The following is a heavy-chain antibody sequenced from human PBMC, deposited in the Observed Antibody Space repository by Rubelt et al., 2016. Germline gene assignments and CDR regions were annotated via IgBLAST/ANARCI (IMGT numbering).Heavy chain of an antibody. CDR1: GFTLSNYW. CDR3: VRDLALQIYNYYAVDV. Sequence: EVQLVESGGDLVQPGGSLRLSCAASGFTLSNYWMSWVRQAPGKGLEWVANIKKDGSKDYYVDSVKDRFTITRNDVKNSLYFQVNGRRVDDTAVYYCVRDLALQIYNYYAVDVWGQGTTVTVSS. D-gene: IGHD4-11*01. J-gene: IGHJ6*02. CDR2: IKKDGSKD. V-gene: IGHV3-7*01.